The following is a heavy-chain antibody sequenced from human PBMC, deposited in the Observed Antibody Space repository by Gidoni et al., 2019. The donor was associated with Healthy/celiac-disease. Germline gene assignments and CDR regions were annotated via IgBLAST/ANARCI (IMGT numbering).Heavy chain of an antibody. CDR3: ARGPSDGDYSTQDWYFDL. J-gene: IGHJ2*01. CDR1: GFPFSSHG. CDR2: IWYDGSNK. V-gene: IGHV3-33*01. D-gene: IGHD4-17*01. Sequence: QVQLVESGGGVVQPGRSLRLSFAASGFPFSSHGRHWVRQAPGKGLEWVAVIWYDGSNKYYADSVKGRFTISRDNSKNTLYLQMNSLRAEDTAVYYCARGPSDGDYSTQDWYFDLWGRGTLVTVSS.